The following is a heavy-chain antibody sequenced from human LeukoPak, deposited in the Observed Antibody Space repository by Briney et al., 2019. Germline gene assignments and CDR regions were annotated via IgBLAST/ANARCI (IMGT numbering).Heavy chain of an antibody. CDR2: IYSGGKV. D-gene: IGHD2-15*01. J-gene: IGHJ4*02. CDR3: AGRHCSGGGCYFAGADPFDY. CDR1: GFTVSSNY. Sequence: PGGSLRLSCAASGFTVSSNYMSWVHQAPGKGVEWVSVIYSGGKVYHIDSVKGRFTISRDTSKNTLYLQMNSLRAEDTGVYFCAGRHCSGGGCYFAGADPFDYWGQGTLVTVSS. V-gene: IGHV3-53*01.